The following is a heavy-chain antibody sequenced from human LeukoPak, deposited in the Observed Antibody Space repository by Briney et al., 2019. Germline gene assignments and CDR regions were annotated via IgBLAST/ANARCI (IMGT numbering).Heavy chain of an antibody. CDR3: ARDCTNGVCYDPDY. J-gene: IGHJ4*02. D-gene: IGHD2-8*01. Sequence: PGGSLRLSCAASGFTFSNYWMSWVRQAPGKGLEWVANMKQDGSEKYYVDSVKGRFTISRDNAKNSLYLQMNSLRAEDTAVYYCARDCTNGVCYDPDYWGQGTLVTVSS. CDR1: GFTFSNYW. V-gene: IGHV3-7*01. CDR2: MKQDGSEK.